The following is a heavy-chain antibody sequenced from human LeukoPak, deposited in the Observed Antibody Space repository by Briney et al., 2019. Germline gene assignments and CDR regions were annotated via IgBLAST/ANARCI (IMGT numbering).Heavy chain of an antibody. CDR1: GGTFSSYA. J-gene: IGHJ1*01. V-gene: IGHV1-69*05. D-gene: IGHD6-13*01. Sequence: SVKVSCKASGGTFSSYAISWVRQAPGQGLEWMGRIIPIFGTANYAQKFQCRVTITTDESTSTAYMELSSLRSEDTAVYYCARDSSWGTSEYFQHWGQGTLVTVSS. CDR2: IIPIFGTA. CDR3: ARDSSWGTSEYFQH.